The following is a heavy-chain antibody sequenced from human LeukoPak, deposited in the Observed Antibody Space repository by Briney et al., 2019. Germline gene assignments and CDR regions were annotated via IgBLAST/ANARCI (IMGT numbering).Heavy chain of an antibody. CDR1: GYTSTSYA. Sequence: ASVKVSCKASGYTSTSYAMHWVRQAPGHRLGWMGWSNAGNSNTKYAPRFQGRSTITRDTSATTAYMELSSLRTEDTAVYYCARPYYDSSGGSTYFDYWGQGTLVTVAS. J-gene: IGHJ4*02. V-gene: IGHV1-3*01. CDR2: SNAGNSNT. CDR3: ARPYYDSSGGSTYFDY. D-gene: IGHD3-22*01.